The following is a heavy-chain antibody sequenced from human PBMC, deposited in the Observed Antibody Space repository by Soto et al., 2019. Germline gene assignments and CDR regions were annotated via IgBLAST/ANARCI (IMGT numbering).Heavy chain of an antibody. CDR1: GLTFSRFA. D-gene: IGHD2-15*01. V-gene: IGHV3-64D*06. CDR2: ISSNGGST. Sequence: PGGSLRLSCLASGLTFSRFAMYWVCQTPGKGLEYVSGISSNGGSTYYADSVKGRLSISRDNSKNTLYLQMTSLRTEDTAVYYCVISSSGGLLGYFDHWGQGTLVTVSS. J-gene: IGHJ4*02. CDR3: VISSSGGLLGYFDH.